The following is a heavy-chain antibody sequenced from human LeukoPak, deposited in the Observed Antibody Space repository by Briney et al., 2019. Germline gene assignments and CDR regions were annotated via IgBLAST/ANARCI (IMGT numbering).Heavy chain of an antibody. CDR1: GGSISSYY. Sequence: SETLSLTCTVSGGSISSYYWSWIRQPPGKGLEWIGYIYYSGSTNYNPFLKSRVTISVDTSKNQFSLKLSSVTAADTAVYYCARGDTMIGDLDYWGQGTLVTVSS. V-gene: IGHV4-59*01. D-gene: IGHD3-22*01. J-gene: IGHJ4*02. CDR2: IYYSGST. CDR3: ARGDTMIGDLDY.